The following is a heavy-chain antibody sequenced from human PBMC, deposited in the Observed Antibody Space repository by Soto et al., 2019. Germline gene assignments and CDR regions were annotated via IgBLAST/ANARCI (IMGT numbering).Heavy chain of an antibody. CDR1: GFTFSDYG. J-gene: IGHJ4*02. Sequence: GGSLRLSCEGPGFTFSDYGFHWVRQAPGKGLEWVAMISHDGSDRYYRDSVQGRFTISRDDSKNTVFLQMNSLRTEDTAMYYCARSTYCNGGSCYPQYWGPGTLVTVSS. D-gene: IGHD2-15*01. CDR2: ISHDGSDR. V-gene: IGHV3-30*03. CDR3: ARSTYCNGGSCYPQY.